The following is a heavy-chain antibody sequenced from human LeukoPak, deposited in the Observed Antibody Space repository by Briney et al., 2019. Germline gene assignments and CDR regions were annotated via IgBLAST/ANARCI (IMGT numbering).Heavy chain of an antibody. V-gene: IGHV3-23*01. CDR3: AKDQSSYGFILYYGMDV. D-gene: IGHD5-18*01. Sequence: HPGGSLRLSCAASGFTFSFYAMSWVRQAPGKGLEWVSAISGSGGSTYYADSVKGRFTISRDNSKNTLYLQMNSLRAEDTAVYYCAKDQSSYGFILYYGMDVWGQGTTVTVSS. J-gene: IGHJ6*02. CDR2: ISGSGGST. CDR1: GFTFSFYA.